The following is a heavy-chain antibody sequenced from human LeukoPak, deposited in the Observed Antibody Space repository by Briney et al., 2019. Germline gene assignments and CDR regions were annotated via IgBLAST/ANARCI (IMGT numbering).Heavy chain of an antibody. CDR1: GGSLSSYY. V-gene: IGHV4-59*01. D-gene: IGHD3-3*01. J-gene: IGHJ6*03. CDR2: IYYSGST. CDR3: ARGSYDFWSGRYYYYYMDV. Sequence: SETLSLTCTVSGGSLSSYYWSWIRQPPGKGLEWIGYIYYSGSTNYNPSPKSRVTISVDTSKNQFSLKLSSVTAADTAVYYCARGSYDFWSGRYYYYYMDVWGQGTTVTVSS.